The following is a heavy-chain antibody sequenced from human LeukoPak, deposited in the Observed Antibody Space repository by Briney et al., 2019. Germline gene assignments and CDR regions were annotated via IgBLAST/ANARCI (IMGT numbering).Heavy chain of an antibody. CDR1: GHSTTRGYY. J-gene: IGHJ4*02. CDR2: FFQSEKS. V-gene: IGHV4-38-2*02. CDR3: ARDLPIPYLLDS. Sequence: SETLSLTCGISGHSTTRGYYWDWFRQSPGKGPEWIATFFQSEKSFYNASLESRVIMSLDTSMSQFSLNLTSVTAVDTAGYYCARDLPIPYLLDSWGQGTHVTVSS. D-gene: IGHD2-21*01.